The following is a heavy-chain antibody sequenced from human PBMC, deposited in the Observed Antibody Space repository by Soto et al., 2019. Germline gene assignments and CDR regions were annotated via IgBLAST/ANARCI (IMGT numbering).Heavy chain of an antibody. J-gene: IGHJ4*02. CDR3: ARESSDWSAVDY. CDR2: IDTTGAP. D-gene: IGHD6-19*01. CDR1: GFTFSRYD. Sequence: EVQLVESGGGLVQPGGSLRLSCAASGFTFSRYDMHWVRQGTGKGLEWVSGIDTTGAPYYSGSVKGRFTTSRENAKNSLFLEMDSLRPGDTAVYYCARESSDWSAVDYWGQGTLVTVSS. V-gene: IGHV3-13*05.